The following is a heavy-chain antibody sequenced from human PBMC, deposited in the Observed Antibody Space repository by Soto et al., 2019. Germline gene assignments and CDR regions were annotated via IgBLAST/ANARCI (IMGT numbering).Heavy chain of an antibody. J-gene: IGHJ3*02. Sequence: QLQLQESGSGLVKPSQTLSLPCAVSGVSMTRGGSSWSWTRQTPGQGLGWIGYISNLGSTFYNPSLKSRVTLSVDRSNNQLSPKLRSVTAVDTAVYYFDISSPLWPDALDIWVQGTIVTVSS. CDR3: DISSPLWPDALDI. CDR1: GVSMTRGGSS. V-gene: IGHV4-30-2*01. CDR2: ISNLGST. D-gene: IGHD3-10*01.